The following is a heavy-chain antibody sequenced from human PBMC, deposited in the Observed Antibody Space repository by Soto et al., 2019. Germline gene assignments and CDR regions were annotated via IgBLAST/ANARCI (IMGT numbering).Heavy chain of an antibody. CDR3: ARVIWSGHLTSDL. CDR1: GFTFSSNS. J-gene: IGHJ5*02. CDR2: ISSSSRTI. D-gene: IGHD3-3*01. Sequence: EVQVVESGGGLVQPGGSLRLSCAASGFTFSSNSMNWVRQAPGKGLEWISYISSSSRTIYADSVMGRFTISRDKAKNSLYLQMNSLRDEDTAVYYCARVIWSGHLTSDLWGQGTLVTVSS. V-gene: IGHV3-48*02.